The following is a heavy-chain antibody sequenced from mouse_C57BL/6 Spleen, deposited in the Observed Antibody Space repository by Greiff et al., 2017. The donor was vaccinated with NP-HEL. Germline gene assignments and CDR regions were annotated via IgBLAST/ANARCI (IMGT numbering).Heavy chain of an antibody. J-gene: IGHJ2*01. CDR1: GYTFTSYW. CDR3: ARGYYGREGYFDY. CDR2: INPSSGYT. D-gene: IGHD1-1*01. V-gene: IGHV1-7*01. Sequence: QVQLQQSGAELAKPGASVKLSCKASGYTFTSYWMHWVKQRPGQGLEWIGYINPSSGYTKYNQKFKDKATLTADKSSSTAYMQLSSLTYEDSAVYYCARGYYGREGYFDYWGQGTTLTVSS.